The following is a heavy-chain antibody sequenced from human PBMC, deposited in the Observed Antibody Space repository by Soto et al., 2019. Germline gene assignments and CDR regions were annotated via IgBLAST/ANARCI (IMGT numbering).Heavy chain of an antibody. J-gene: IGHJ4*02. CDR3: AKDKVPVVVTAPFDY. D-gene: IGHD2-21*02. CDR2: ISYDGSNK. V-gene: IGHV3-30*18. Sequence: QVQLVESGGGVVQPGRSLRLSCAASGFTFSSYGMHWVRQAPGKGPEWVAVISYDGSNKYYADSVKGRFTISRDNSKNTLYLQMNSLRAEDTAVYYCAKDKVPVVVTAPFDYWDQGTLVTVSS. CDR1: GFTFSSYG.